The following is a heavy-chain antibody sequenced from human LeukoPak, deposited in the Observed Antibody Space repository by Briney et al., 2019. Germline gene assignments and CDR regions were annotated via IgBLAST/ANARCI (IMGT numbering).Heavy chain of an antibody. J-gene: IGHJ6*04. CDR1: GFTFSSYE. Sequence: GGSLRLSCAASGFTFSSYEMNWVRQAPGKELEWVSYISSSGSPIYYADSVKGRFTISRDNAKNSLYLQMNSLRAEDTAVYYCARDSLNYGMDVWGKGTTVTVSS. CDR3: ARDSLNYGMDV. CDR2: ISSSGSPI. V-gene: IGHV3-48*03.